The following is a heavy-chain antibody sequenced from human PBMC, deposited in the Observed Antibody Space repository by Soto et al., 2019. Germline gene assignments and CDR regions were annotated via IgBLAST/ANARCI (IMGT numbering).Heavy chain of an antibody. CDR2: ISGSGDST. Sequence: EVQLLESGGGLVQPGGSLRLSCAASGFTFSSYAMRWVRQAPVKGLEWVSAISGSGDSTYYADSVKGRFTISRDNSKNTLFLQMTSLSAADTAVYYCASRGSGSYYDYWGQGTLVTVSS. CDR1: GFTFSSYA. D-gene: IGHD1-26*01. J-gene: IGHJ4*02. V-gene: IGHV3-23*01. CDR3: ASRGSGSYYDY.